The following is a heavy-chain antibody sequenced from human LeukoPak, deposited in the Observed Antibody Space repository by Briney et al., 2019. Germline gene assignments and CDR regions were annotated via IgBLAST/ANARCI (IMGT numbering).Heavy chain of an antibody. CDR3: ARDLGGGFTAAAGTIDY. CDR2: INPSGGST. CDR1: GYTFTSYY. V-gene: IGHV1-46*01. Sequence: ASVKVSCKASGYTFTSYYMHWVRQAPGQGLEWMGIINPSGGSTSYAQKFQGRVTMTRDTSASTVYMELSSLRSEDTAVYYCARDLGGGFTAAAGTIDYWGQGTLVTVSS. D-gene: IGHD6-13*01. J-gene: IGHJ4*02.